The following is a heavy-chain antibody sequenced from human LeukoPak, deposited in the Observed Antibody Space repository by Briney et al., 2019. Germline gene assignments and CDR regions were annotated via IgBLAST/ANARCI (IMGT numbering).Heavy chain of an antibody. CDR2: IYYSGST. V-gene: IGHV4-39*07. J-gene: IGHJ6*03. D-gene: IGHD3-22*01. Sequence: SETLSLTCTVSGVSISSSSYYWGWIRQPPGKGLEWIGSIYYSGSTYYNPSLKSRVTISVDASKNQFSLKLSSVTAADTAVYYCARNYYDGSGYYDYYYYYYMDVWGKGTTVTVSS. CDR3: ARNYYDGSGYYDYYYYYYMDV. CDR1: GVSISSSSYY.